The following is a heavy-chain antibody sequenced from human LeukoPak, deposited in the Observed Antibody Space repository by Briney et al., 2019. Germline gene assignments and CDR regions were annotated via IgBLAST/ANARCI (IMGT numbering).Heavy chain of an antibody. CDR3: ARGRLIRGVYYYGMDV. CDR1: GYTFTSYG. D-gene: IGHD3-10*01. CDR2: ISAYNGNT. J-gene: IGHJ6*02. V-gene: IGHV1-18*01. Sequence: ASVKVSCKASGYTFTSYGISWVRQAPGQGLEWMGWISAYNGNTNYAQKLQGRVTMTTDTSTSTAYMELRSLRCDDTAVYYCARGRLIRGVYYYGMDVWGQGTTVTVSS.